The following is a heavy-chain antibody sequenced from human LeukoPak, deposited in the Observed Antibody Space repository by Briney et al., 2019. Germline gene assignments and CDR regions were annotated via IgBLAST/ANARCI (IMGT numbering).Heavy chain of an antibody. CDR2: IKSKADGGTT. V-gene: IGHV3-15*01. CDR1: GFILTNAW. D-gene: IGHD3-10*01. Sequence: PGGSLRLSCAASGFILTNAWMTWVRQAPGKGLEWVGRIKSKADGGTTDYAAPVQGRFTISRDDSKNTLSLQMNSLKTEDTAVYYCATEGGSGSYYGDDAFDMWGEGTMVTVSS. J-gene: IGHJ3*02. CDR3: ATEGGSGSYYGDDAFDM.